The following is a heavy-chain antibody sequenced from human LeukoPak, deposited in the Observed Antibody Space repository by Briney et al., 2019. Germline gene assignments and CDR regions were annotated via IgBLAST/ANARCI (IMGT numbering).Heavy chain of an antibody. V-gene: IGHV3-23*01. CDR1: GFSFSSFA. CDR3: ARPPGRTGAFDI. D-gene: IGHD3-10*01. J-gene: IGHJ3*02. CDR2: ISGSGGGT. Sequence: GGSLRLSCAASGFSFSSFAMSWVRQAPGKGLEWVAIISGSGGGTYYADSVKGRFTISRDNSKNTLYLQMNSLRAEDTAVYYCARPPGRTGAFDIWGQGTMVTVSS.